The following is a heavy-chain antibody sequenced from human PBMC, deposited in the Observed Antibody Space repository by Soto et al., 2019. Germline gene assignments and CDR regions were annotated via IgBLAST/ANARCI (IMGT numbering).Heavy chain of an antibody. J-gene: IGHJ6*03. V-gene: IGHV4-59*01. Sequence: SETLSLTCTVSGGSFSSYYASWIRQPPGKGLEWIGYIYYSGSTNYNPSLKSRVTISVDTSKNQFSLKLSSVTAADTAVYYCARLYDLWSGYRRLNYYYYYMDVWGKGTTVTVSS. CDR1: GGSFSSYY. CDR3: ARLYDLWSGYRRLNYYYYYMDV. CDR2: IYYSGST. D-gene: IGHD3-3*01.